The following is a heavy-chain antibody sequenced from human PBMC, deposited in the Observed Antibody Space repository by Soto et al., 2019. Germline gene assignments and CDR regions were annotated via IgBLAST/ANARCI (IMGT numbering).Heavy chain of an antibody. Sequence: QVQLVQSAAAVKKPGASVKVSCKAYGYSFTGHYIHWVRLVPGQGLEWMGCINPHSGDTHYAQKFQGRVTMTWDRSVNTDYLELRGLRSDDTAEYFCARDVFSVEYWGQGTLVSVS. J-gene: IGHJ4*02. CDR1: GYSFTGHY. D-gene: IGHD3-10*01. CDR3: ARDVFSVEY. CDR2: INPHSGDT. V-gene: IGHV1-2*02.